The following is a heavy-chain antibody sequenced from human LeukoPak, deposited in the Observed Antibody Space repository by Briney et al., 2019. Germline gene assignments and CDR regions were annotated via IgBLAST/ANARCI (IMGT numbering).Heavy chain of an antibody. V-gene: IGHV3-48*02. J-gene: IGHJ6*02. Sequence: GGSLRLSCAASGFTLGSYSMNWVRQAPGKGLEWVSYVSSSSITIDYADSVKGRFTISRDNAKNSLYLQMNSLRDEDTAVYYCARGVGFTTCMDVWGQGTTVTVSS. CDR1: GFTLGSYS. D-gene: IGHD1-14*01. CDR3: ARGVGFTTCMDV. CDR2: VSSSSITI.